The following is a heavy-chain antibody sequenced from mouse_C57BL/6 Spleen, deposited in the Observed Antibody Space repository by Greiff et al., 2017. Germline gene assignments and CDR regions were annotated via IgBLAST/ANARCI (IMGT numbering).Heavy chain of an antibody. Sequence: EVQLQQSGPELVKPGASVKISCKASGYSFTGYYMNWVKQSPEKSLEWIGEINPSTGGTTYNQKFKAKATLTVDKSSSTAYMQLKSLTSEDSAVYYCARGTTVDYWGQGTTLTVSS. D-gene: IGHD1-1*01. V-gene: IGHV1-42*01. CDR2: INPSTGGT. CDR1: GYSFTGYY. J-gene: IGHJ2*01. CDR3: ARGTTVDY.